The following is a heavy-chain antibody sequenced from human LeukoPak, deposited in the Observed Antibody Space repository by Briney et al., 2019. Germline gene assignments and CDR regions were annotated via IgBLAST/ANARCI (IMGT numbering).Heavy chain of an antibody. CDR3: AIRSSDYYYYYMDV. D-gene: IGHD3-10*01. CDR2: INSDGSSP. Sequence: GGSLRLSCAASGFTFSSYWMHWVRQAPGKGLVWVARINSDGSSPSYADSVKGRFSISRDNAKNTLYLQMNSLRAEDTAVYYCAIRSSDYYYYYMDVWGKGTTVTVSS. J-gene: IGHJ6*03. V-gene: IGHV3-74*01. CDR1: GFTFSSYW.